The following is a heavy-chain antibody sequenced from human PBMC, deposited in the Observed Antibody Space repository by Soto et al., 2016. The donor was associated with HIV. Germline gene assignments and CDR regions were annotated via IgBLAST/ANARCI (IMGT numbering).Heavy chain of an antibody. D-gene: IGHD3-10*01. J-gene: IGHJ4*02. V-gene: IGHV3-11*05. Sequence: VQLVESGGGLVKPGGSLRLSCAASGFIFSDYYMSWIRQAPGKGLEWVSYISSSSSSYTNYADSVKGRFTISRDNAKNSLYLQMNSLRAEDTAVYYCARARENYYGSLPYYFDYWGQGTLVTVSS. CDR1: GFIFSDYY. CDR2: ISSSSSSYT. CDR3: ARARENYYGSLPYYFDY.